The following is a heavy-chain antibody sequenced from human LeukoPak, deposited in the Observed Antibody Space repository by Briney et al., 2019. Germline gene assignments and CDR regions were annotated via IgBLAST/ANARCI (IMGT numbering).Heavy chain of an antibody. CDR3: ARDVRYLAYGDYVY. CDR1: GYTFTGYY. D-gene: IGHD4-17*01. V-gene: IGHV1-2*02. CDR2: INPNSGGT. Sequence: ASVKVSCKASGYTFTGYYMHWVRQAPGQGLEWMGWINPNSGGTNYAQKFQGRVTMTRDTSISTAYMELSRLRSDDTAVYYCARDVRYLAYGDYVYWGQGTLVTVSS. J-gene: IGHJ4*02.